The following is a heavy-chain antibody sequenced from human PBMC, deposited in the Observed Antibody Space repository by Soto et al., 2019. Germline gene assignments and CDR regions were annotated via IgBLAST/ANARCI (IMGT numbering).Heavy chain of an antibody. CDR2: IYYSGST. J-gene: IGHJ6*02. CDR3: AQRGYGGNYYYYGMDV. CDR1: GGSISSSSYY. Sequence: LSLTCTVSGGSISSSSYYWGWIRQPPGKGLEWIGSIYYSGSTYYNPSLKSRVTISVDTSKNQFSLKLSSVTAADTAVYYCAQRGYGGNYYYYGMDVWGQGTTVTVSS. V-gene: IGHV4-39*01. D-gene: IGHD4-17*01.